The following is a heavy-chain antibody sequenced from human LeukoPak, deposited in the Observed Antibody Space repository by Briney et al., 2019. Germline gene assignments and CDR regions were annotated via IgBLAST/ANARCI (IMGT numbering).Heavy chain of an antibody. V-gene: IGHV1-2*02. Sequence: ASVKVSCKASGYTFTGYYMHWVRQAPGQGLEWMGWINPNSGGTNYAQKFQGRVTMTRDTSISTAYMELSRLRSDDTAVYYCARDWKAEDYYGSGNHAFDIWGQGTMVTVSS. J-gene: IGHJ3*02. CDR1: GYTFTGYY. D-gene: IGHD3-10*01. CDR3: ARDWKAEDYYGSGNHAFDI. CDR2: INPNSGGT.